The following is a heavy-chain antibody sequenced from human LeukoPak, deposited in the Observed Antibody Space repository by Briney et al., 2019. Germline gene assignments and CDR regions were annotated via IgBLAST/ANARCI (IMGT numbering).Heavy chain of an antibody. J-gene: IGHJ4*02. D-gene: IGHD3-10*01. Sequence: GGSLRLSCAASGFTFSAYWMHWVRQVPGKGLVWVSRINNDGTATFFADSVKGRFTISRDDPHNTLYLQMNSLRAEDTAVYFCARGGVDYYGSGTYYLMYYFDYWGQGALVTVSS. CDR1: GFTFSAYW. CDR3: ARGGVDYYGSGTYYLMYYFDY. CDR2: INNDGTAT. V-gene: IGHV3-74*01.